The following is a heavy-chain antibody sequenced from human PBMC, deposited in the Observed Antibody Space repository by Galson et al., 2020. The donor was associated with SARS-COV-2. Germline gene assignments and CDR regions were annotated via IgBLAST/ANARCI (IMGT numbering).Heavy chain of an antibody. CDR1: GFTFSSYG. J-gene: IGHJ6*02. CDR2: ISYDGSNK. Sequence: GGSLRLSCAASGFTFSSYGMHWVRQAPGKGLEWVAVISYDGSNKYYADSVKGRFTISRDNSKNTLYLQLNSLRAEDTAFYYCARPRAGWDYYYDGMDVGGQGTTVTVSS. V-gene: IGHV3-30*19. CDR3: ARPRAGWDYYYDGMDV. D-gene: IGHD1-26*01.